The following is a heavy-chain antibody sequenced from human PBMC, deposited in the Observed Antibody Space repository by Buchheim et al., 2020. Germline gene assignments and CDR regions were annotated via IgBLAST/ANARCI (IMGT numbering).Heavy chain of an antibody. CDR1: GFTFSSYG. V-gene: IGHV3-33*06. Sequence: QVQLVESGGGVVQPGRSLRLSCAASGFTFSSYGMHWVRQAPGKGLEWVAVIWYDGSNKYYTDSVKGRFTISRDNSKNTLYLQMNSLRAEDTAVYYCAKSSLQLLSPVDYWGQGTL. CDR3: AKSSLQLLSPVDY. J-gene: IGHJ4*02. CDR2: IWYDGSNK. D-gene: IGHD5-18*01.